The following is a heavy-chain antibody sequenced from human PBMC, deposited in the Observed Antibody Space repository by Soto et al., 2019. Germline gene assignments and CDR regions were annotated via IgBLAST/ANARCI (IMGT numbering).Heavy chain of an antibody. V-gene: IGHV4-30-4*01. CDR2: IYYSGST. J-gene: IGHJ5*01. D-gene: IGHD4-4*01. CDR3: AREDDYSNSRWFDP. CDR1: GGSISSGDYY. Sequence: SETLSLTCTVSGGSISSGDYYWSWIRQPPGKGLEWIGYIYYSGSTYYNPSLKSRVTISVDTSKNQFSLKLSSVTAADTAVYYCAREDDYSNSRWFDPWGQGTLVTVSS.